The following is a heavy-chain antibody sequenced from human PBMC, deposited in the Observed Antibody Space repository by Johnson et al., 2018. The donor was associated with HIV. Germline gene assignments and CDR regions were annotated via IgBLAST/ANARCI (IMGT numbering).Heavy chain of an antibody. CDR1: GFTFSSYA. D-gene: IGHD6-13*01. CDR3: AKDSDSSSWPYDAFDI. V-gene: IGHV3-30*02. Sequence: QMLLVESGGGVVQPGGSLRLSCAASGFTFSSYAMHWVRQGPGKGLEWVAFIRYDGSNKYYGDSVKGRFTISRDNSKNILSLQMNSLRAEDTAVYYCAKDSDSSSWPYDAFDIWGQGTMVTVSS. CDR2: IRYDGSNK. J-gene: IGHJ3*02.